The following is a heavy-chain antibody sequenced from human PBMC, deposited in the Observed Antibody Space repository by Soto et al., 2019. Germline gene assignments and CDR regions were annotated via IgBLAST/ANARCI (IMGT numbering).Heavy chain of an antibody. V-gene: IGHV1-58*01. Sequence: GASVKVSCKASGFTFTSSAVQWVRQARGQRLEWIGWIVVGSGNTNYAQKFQERVTITRDMSTSTAYMELSSLRSEDTAVYYCAAEGYSSSWLDYYYYGMDVWGQGTTVTVS. CDR3: AAEGYSSSWLDYYYYGMDV. CDR1: GFTFTSSA. D-gene: IGHD6-13*01. CDR2: IVVGSGNT. J-gene: IGHJ6*02.